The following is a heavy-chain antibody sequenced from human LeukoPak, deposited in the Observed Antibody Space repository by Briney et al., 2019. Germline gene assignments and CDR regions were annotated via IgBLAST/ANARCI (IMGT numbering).Heavy chain of an antibody. D-gene: IGHD3-22*01. V-gene: IGHV3-53*01. CDR3: AKDSRSYYYDSSGYLWSYYFDY. CDR2: IYSGGST. Sequence: GGSLRLSCAASGFTVSSNYMSWVRQAPGKGLEWVSVIYSGGSTYYADSVKGRFTISRDNSKNTLYLQMNSLRAEDTAVYYCAKDSRSYYYDSSGYLWSYYFDYWGQGTLVTVSS. CDR1: GFTVSSNY. J-gene: IGHJ4*02.